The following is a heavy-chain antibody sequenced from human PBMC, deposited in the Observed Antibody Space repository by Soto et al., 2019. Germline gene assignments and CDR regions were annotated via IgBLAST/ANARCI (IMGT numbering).Heavy chain of an antibody. V-gene: IGHV3-23*01. CDR3: AKGLSSTSCCPIDY. J-gene: IGHJ4*02. CDR2: ISGSGGST. CDR1: GFTFSSYA. Sequence: GGSLRLSCAASGFTFSSYAMSWVRQAPGKGLEWVSAISGSGGSTYYADSVKGRFTISRDNSKNTLYLQMNNLRAEDTAVYYCAKGLSSTSCCPIDYWGQGTLVTVSS. D-gene: IGHD2-2*01.